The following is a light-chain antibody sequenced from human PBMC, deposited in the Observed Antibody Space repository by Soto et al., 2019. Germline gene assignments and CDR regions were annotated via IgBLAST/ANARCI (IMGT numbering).Light chain of an antibody. J-gene: IGLJ1*01. CDR3: QVWDSSSDHLYR. CDR2: YDS. V-gene: IGLV3-21*04. CDR1: NIGRKS. Sequence: SYELTQPPSVSVAPGKTARITCGGNNIGRKSVHWYQQKPGQAPVLVIYYDSDRPSGIPERFSGSNSGNTATLTISRVEAGDAAHYYCQVWDSSSDHLYRFGTGTKVTVL.